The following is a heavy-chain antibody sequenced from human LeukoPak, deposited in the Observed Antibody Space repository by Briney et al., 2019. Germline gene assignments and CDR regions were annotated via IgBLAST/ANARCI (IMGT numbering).Heavy chain of an antibody. CDR3: ARQGVYSGGYPTWTTFDY. CDR2: IYPGDSDT. V-gene: IGHV5-51*01. Sequence: GESLKISCKGSGYSFTSYWIGWVRQMPGKGLEWMGIIYPGDSDTRYSPSFQGQVTISADKSISTAYLQWSSLKASDTAMYYCARQGVYSGGYPTWTTFDYWGQGTLVTVSS. CDR1: GYSFTSYW. D-gene: IGHD1-26*01. J-gene: IGHJ4*02.